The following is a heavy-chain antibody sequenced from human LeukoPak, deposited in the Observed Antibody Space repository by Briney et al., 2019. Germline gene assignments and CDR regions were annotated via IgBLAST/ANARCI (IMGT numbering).Heavy chain of an antibody. J-gene: IGHJ6*04. CDR2: INPNSGGT. CDR1: GYTFTGYY. D-gene: IGHD3-16*02. CDR3: ARDYDYVWGSYRSEWPV. V-gene: IGHV1-2*02. Sequence: ASVTVSYKASGYTFTGYYMHWVRQAPGQGLEWMGWINPNSGGTNYAQKFQGRVTMTRDTSISTAYMELSRLRSDDTAVYYCARDYDYVWGSYRSEWPVWGKGTTVTVSS.